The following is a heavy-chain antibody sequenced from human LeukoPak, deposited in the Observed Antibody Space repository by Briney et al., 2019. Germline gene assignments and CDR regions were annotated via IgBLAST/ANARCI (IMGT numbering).Heavy chain of an antibody. D-gene: IGHD5-18*01. V-gene: IGHV1-69*13. CDR1: GGTFSSYA. CDR2: IIPIFGTA. J-gene: IGHJ4*02. Sequence: ASVKVSCKASGGTFSSYAISWVRQAPGQGLEWMGGIIPIFGTANYAQKFQGRVTITADESTSTVYMELSSLRSEDTAVYYCASLVDTAMATDGDYWGQGTLVTVSS. CDR3: ASLVDTAMATDGDY.